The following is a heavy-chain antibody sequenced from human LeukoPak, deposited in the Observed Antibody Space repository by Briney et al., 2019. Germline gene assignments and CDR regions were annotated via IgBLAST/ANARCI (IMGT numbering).Heavy chain of an antibody. CDR1: GFTFSDYY. D-gene: IGHD3-3*01. Sequence: GGSLRLSCAASGFTFSDYYMSWIRQAPGEGLEWVSYISSSGSTIYYADSVKGRFTISRDNAKNSLYLQMNSLRAEDTAVYYCARHLYDFWSGPRYWGRGTLVTVSS. CDR2: ISSSGSTI. CDR3: ARHLYDFWSGPRY. J-gene: IGHJ4*02. V-gene: IGHV3-11*01.